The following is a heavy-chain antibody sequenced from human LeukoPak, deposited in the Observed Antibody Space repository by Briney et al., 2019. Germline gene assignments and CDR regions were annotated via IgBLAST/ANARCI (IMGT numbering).Heavy chain of an antibody. CDR1: GGSISSSSYY. Sequence: SETLSLTCTVSGGSISSSSYYWAWIRQPPGKGLEWIGSIYYSGSTYYNPSLKSRVTISVDTSKNQFSLKLSSVTAADTAVYYCARTSEGYSRGGSCWDYYYYMDVWGKGTTVTVSS. CDR3: ARTSEGYSRGGSCWDYYYYMDV. V-gene: IGHV4-39*07. D-gene: IGHD2-15*01. CDR2: IYYSGST. J-gene: IGHJ6*03.